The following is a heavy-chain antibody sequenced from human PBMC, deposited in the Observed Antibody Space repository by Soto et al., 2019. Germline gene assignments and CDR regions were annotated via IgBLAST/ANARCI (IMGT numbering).Heavy chain of an antibody. CDR3: ARGWFGPDA. Sequence: EVQLVESGGGLVQPGGSLRLSCAAPEFTCSGRSVHWVRQAPGKGLVWVSGIDKVGTDSTYADSVKGRFTSSRDNAKNTVYLQMNSLRVEDTAVYYCARGWFGPDAWGKGTTVTVSS. CDR2: IDKVGTDS. J-gene: IGHJ6*03. CDR1: EFTCSGRS. V-gene: IGHV3-74*01. D-gene: IGHD3-10*01.